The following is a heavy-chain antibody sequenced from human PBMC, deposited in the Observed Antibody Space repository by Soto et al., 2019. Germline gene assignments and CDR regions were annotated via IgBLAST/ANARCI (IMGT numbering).Heavy chain of an antibody. J-gene: IGHJ4*02. CDR1: EFTFTSYA. Sequence: EVQLLESGGGLVQPGGSLRLSCAASEFTFTSYAMSWVRQAAGKGLEWVSAVGSDGGSTYYADSVRGRFAVSRDNSQNTLYLHMNNLRADDPAAYYCAKDVCGSGTFCHLHNWGQGTLVTVSS. V-gene: IGHV3-23*01. D-gene: IGHD1-1*01. CDR2: VGSDGGST. CDR3: AKDVCGSGTFCHLHN.